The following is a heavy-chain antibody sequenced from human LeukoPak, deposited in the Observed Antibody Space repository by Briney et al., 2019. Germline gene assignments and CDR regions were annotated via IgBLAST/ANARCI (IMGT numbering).Heavy chain of an antibody. J-gene: IGHJ5*02. Sequence: SETLSLTCAVYGGSFSGYYWSWIRQPPGKGLEWIGEINHSGSTNYNPSLKSRVTISVDTSKNQFSLKLSSVTAADTAVYYCARGHRIVVVPAASDRFDPWGQGTLVTVSS. CDR3: ARGHRIVVVPAASDRFDP. D-gene: IGHD2-2*01. CDR2: INHSGST. V-gene: IGHV4-34*01. CDR1: GGSFSGYY.